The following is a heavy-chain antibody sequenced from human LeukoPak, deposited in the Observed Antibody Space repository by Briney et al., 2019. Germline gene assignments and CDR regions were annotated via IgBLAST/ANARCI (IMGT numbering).Heavy chain of an antibody. J-gene: IGHJ4*02. CDR1: GFTFSSYG. V-gene: IGHV3-33*06. D-gene: IGHD6-19*01. Sequence: GRSLRFSCAASGFTFSSYGMHWVRQAPGKGLEWVAVIWYDGSNKYYADSVKGRFTISRDNSKNTLYLQMNSLRAEDTAVYYCAKDLNRIAVAGNFDYWGQGTLVTVSS. CDR2: IWYDGSNK. CDR3: AKDLNRIAVAGNFDY.